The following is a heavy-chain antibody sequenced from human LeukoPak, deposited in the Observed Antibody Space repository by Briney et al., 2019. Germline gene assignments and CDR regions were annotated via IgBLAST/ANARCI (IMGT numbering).Heavy chain of an antibody. Sequence: PGGSLRLSCAASGFTFSSYWMHWVRQAPGKGLVWVSRINSDGGSTSYADSVKGRFTISRDNAKNTLYLQMNSLRAEDTAVYYCARGPQDIVLMVYASSNAFDIWGQGTMVTVSS. D-gene: IGHD2-8*01. V-gene: IGHV3-74*01. CDR3: ARGPQDIVLMVYASSNAFDI. CDR2: INSDGGST. J-gene: IGHJ3*02. CDR1: GFTFSSYW.